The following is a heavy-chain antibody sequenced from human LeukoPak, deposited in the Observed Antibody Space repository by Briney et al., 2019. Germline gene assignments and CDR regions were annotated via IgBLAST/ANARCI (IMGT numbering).Heavy chain of an antibody. D-gene: IGHD5-18*01. V-gene: IGHV4-34*01. J-gene: IGHJ5*02. Sequence: SETLSLTCAVYGGSFSGYYWSWIRQPPGKGLEWIGEINHSGSTNYNPSLKSRVTISVDTPKNQFSLKLSSVTAADTAVYYCGRGGSTWIQLYDWFDPWGQGTLVTVSS. CDR1: GGSFSGYY. CDR2: INHSGST. CDR3: GRGGSTWIQLYDWFDP.